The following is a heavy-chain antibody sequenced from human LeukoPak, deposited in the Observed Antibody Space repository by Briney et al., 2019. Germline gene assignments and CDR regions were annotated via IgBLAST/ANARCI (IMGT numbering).Heavy chain of an antibody. CDR2: FDPEDGET. Sequence: ASVKVSCKVSGYTLTELSMHWVRQAPVKGLEWMGGFDPEDGETIYAQKFQGRVTMTEDTSTDTAYMELSSLRSEDTAVYYCATVYRRVFGVVIIGAFDIWGQGTMVTVSS. D-gene: IGHD3-3*01. V-gene: IGHV1-24*01. CDR3: ATVYRRVFGVVIIGAFDI. J-gene: IGHJ3*02. CDR1: GYTLTELS.